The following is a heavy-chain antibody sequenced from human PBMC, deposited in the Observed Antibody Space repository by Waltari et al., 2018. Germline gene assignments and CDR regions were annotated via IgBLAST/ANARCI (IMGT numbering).Heavy chain of an antibody. CDR3: ARNGGVVTAIGLVWEYFQH. CDR1: GGSISSSSYY. J-gene: IGHJ1*01. Sequence: QLQLQESGPGLVKPSETLSLTCTVSGGSISSSSYYWGWIRQPPGKGLEWIGSIYYSGNTYYNPSLKSRVTISVDTSKNQFSLKLSSVTAADTAVYYCARNGGVVTAIGLVWEYFQHWGQGTLVTVSS. D-gene: IGHD2-21*02. CDR2: IYYSGNT. V-gene: IGHV4-39*01.